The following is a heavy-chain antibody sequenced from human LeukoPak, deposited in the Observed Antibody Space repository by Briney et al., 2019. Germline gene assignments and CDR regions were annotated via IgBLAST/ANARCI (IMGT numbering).Heavy chain of an antibody. J-gene: IGHJ4*02. CDR3: AGDRGKLTGDEGS. V-gene: IGHV3-21*01. CDR2: ISSSSSYI. CDR1: GFTFSSYS. D-gene: IGHD7-27*01. Sequence: GGSLRLSCAASGFTFSSYSMNWVRQAPGKGLEWVSSISSSSSYIYYADSVKGRFTISRDNAKNSLYLQMNSLRAEDTAVYYCAGDRGKLTGDEGSWGQGTLVTVSS.